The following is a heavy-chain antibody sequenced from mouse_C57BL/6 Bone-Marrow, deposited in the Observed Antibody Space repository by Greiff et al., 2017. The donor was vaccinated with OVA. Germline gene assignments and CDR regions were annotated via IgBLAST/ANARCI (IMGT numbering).Heavy chain of an antibody. V-gene: IGHV1-69*01. D-gene: IGHD3-3*01. CDR3: ARWGDVGYFDY. J-gene: IGHJ2*01. CDR2: IDPSDSYT. Sequence: VKQRPGQGLEWIGEIDPSDSYTNYNQKFKGKSTLTVDKSSSTAYMQLSSLTSEDSAVYYCARWGDVGYFDYWGQGTTLTVSS.